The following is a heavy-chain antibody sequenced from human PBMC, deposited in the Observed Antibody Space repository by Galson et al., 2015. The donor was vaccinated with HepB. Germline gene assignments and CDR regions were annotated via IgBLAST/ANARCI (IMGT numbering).Heavy chain of an antibody. J-gene: IGHJ4*02. V-gene: IGHV1-69*13. D-gene: IGHD1-26*01. CDR3: ARVDGSYWGGVDY. CDR1: GGTFSSYA. Sequence: SVKVSCKASGGTFSSYAISWVRQAPGQGLEWMGGIIPIFGTANYAQKFQGRVTITADESTSTAYRELSSLRSEDTAVYYCARVDGSYWGGVDYWGQGTLVTVSS. CDR2: IIPIFGTA.